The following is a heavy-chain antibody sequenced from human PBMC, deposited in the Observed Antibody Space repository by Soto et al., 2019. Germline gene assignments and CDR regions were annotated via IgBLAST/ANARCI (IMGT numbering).Heavy chain of an antibody. Sequence: GASVKVSCKASGFTFTNSAVQWVRQARGQRLEWIGWIVVGSGNTNYAQKFQERVTITRDMSTTTAYMELSGLRSEDTAVYYCATDKGDSYGYGNYWGQGTLVTVSS. V-gene: IGHV1-58*01. J-gene: IGHJ4*02. CDR2: IVVGSGNT. CDR1: GFTFTNSA. CDR3: ATDKGDSYGYGNY. D-gene: IGHD5-18*01.